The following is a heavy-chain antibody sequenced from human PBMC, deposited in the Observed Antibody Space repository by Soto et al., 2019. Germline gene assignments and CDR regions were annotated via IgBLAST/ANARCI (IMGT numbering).Heavy chain of an antibody. CDR1: GFTFSSYA. CDR3: AKPSITIFGVVITPGWFDP. Sequence: GSLRLSCAASGFTFSSYAMSWVRQAPGTGLEWVSAISGSGGSTYYADSVKGRFTISRDNSKNTLYLQMNSLRAEDTAVYYCAKPSITIFGVVITPGWFDPWGQGTLVTVSS. CDR2: ISGSGGST. D-gene: IGHD3-3*01. J-gene: IGHJ5*02. V-gene: IGHV3-23*01.